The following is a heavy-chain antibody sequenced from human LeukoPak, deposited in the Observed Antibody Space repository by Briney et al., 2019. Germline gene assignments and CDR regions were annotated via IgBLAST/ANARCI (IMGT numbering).Heavy chain of an antibody. D-gene: IGHD3-16*01. J-gene: IGHJ4*02. CDR1: GFTFSSYG. CDR2: ISGSGGST. Sequence: GGTLRLSCAASGFTFSSYGMSWVRQAPGKGLEWVSAISGSGGSTYYADSVKGRFTISRDNSKDTLYLQMNSLRAEDAAVYYCAKDAYGASRYWGQGTLVTVSS. V-gene: IGHV3-23*01. CDR3: AKDAYGASRY.